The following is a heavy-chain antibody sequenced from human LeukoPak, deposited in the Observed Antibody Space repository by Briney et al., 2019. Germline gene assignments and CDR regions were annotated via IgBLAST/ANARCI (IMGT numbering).Heavy chain of an antibody. CDR3: ARDRGYSYGRSYYYYYYMDV. Sequence: SQTLSLTCTVSGGSISSGSYYWSWIRQPAGKGLEWIGRIYTSGSTNYNPSLKSRVTVSVDTSKNQFSLKLSSVTAADTAVYYCARDRGYSYGRSYYYYYYMDVWGKGTTVTVSS. J-gene: IGHJ6*03. D-gene: IGHD5-18*01. V-gene: IGHV4-61*02. CDR2: IYTSGST. CDR1: GGSISSGSYY.